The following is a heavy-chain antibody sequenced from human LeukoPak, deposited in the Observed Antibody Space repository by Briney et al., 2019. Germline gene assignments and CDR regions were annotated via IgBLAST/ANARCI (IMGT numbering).Heavy chain of an antibody. CDR1: GGSISSYY. Sequence: SETLSLTCTVSGGSISSYYWSWLRQPPGKGLEWIGYIYYSGSTNYNPSLKSRVTISVDTSKNQFSLKLSSVTAADTAVYYCARGDLDQDYWGQGTLVTVSS. CDR3: ARGDLDQDY. D-gene: IGHD3-16*01. V-gene: IGHV4-59*01. J-gene: IGHJ4*02. CDR2: IYYSGST.